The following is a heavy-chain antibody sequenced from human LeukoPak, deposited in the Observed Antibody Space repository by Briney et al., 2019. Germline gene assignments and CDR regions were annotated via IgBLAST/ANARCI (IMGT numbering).Heavy chain of an antibody. CDR1: GFTFSSYA. CDR3: AKEAYCDFWSGYWRGFDP. V-gene: IGHV3-23*01. D-gene: IGHD3-3*01. Sequence: GGSLRLSCAASGFTFSSYAMSWVRQAPGKGLEWVSAISGSGGSTYYADSVKGRFTISRDNSKNTLYLQMNSLRAEDTAVYYCAKEAYCDFWSGYWRGFDPWGQGTLVTVSS. J-gene: IGHJ5*02. CDR2: ISGSGGST.